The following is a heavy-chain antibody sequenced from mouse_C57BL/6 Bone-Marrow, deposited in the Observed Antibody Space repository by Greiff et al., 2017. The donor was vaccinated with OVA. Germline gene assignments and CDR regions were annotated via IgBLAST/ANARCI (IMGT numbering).Heavy chain of an antibody. CDR2: IRNKANNHAT. CDR3: TTTVVAHWYFDV. Sequence: DVQLQESGGGLVQPGGSMKLSCAASGFTFSDAWMDWVRQSPEKGLEWVAEIRNKANNHATYYAESVKGRFTISRDDSKSSVYLQMNSLRAEDTGIYYCTTTVVAHWYFDVWGTGTTVTVSS. J-gene: IGHJ1*03. CDR1: GFTFSDAW. D-gene: IGHD1-1*01. V-gene: IGHV6-6*01.